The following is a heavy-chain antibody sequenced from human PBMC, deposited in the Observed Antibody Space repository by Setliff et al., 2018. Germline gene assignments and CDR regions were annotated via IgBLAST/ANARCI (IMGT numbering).Heavy chain of an antibody. V-gene: IGHV1-24*01. D-gene: IGHD3-3*01. CDR2: FDHEDGEP. Sequence: ASVKVSCKVFGYTLGEVSMHWVRQAAGKGLEWLGGFDHEDGEPVYSQKFQGRVTVTEDSSTDTAYMEVSGLRSEDTAVYYCATIGLGDFWSGIYFFDYWGQGTLVTVSS. CDR3: ATIGLGDFWSGIYFFDY. J-gene: IGHJ4*02. CDR1: GYTLGEVS.